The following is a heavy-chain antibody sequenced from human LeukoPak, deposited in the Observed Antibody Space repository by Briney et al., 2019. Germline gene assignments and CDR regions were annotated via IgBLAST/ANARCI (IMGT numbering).Heavy chain of an antibody. CDR3: ARSGSYANDAFDL. V-gene: IGHV4-4*07. CDR2: MYLSGNT. D-gene: IGHD1-26*01. CDR1: SGSISSYY. J-gene: IGHJ3*01. Sequence: RPSETLSLTCTVSSGSISSYYWSWIRQPAGKGLEWIGRMYLSGNTNYNPSLKSRVTMSPDTSKNQFSLKLSSVTAADTAVYYCARSGSYANDAFDLWGQGAMVTVSS.